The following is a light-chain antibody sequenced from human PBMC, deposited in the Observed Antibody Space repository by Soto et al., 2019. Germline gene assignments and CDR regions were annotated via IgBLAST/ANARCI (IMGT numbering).Light chain of an antibody. CDR1: QAISSY. J-gene: IGKJ4*01. Sequence: DIQLTQSPSSLSASVGDRVTITCRASQAISSYLAWYQQKQGKVPELLIYATSTLQSGAPSRFIGSGSGTDFTLTISSLQPADVATYYCHKYNHAPTFGGGTKVEIK. CDR2: ATS. V-gene: IGKV1-27*01. CDR3: HKYNHAPT.